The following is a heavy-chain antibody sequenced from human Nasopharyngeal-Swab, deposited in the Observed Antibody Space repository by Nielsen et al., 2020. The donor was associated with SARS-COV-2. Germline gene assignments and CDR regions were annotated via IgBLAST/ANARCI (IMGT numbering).Heavy chain of an antibody. V-gene: IGHV3-48*02. J-gene: IGHJ4*02. D-gene: IGHD6-25*01. CDR1: GFAFTDYS. Sequence: GESLNIPCAASGFAFTDYSMDWVRQAPGKGLEWVSYITSSSSTRYYADSVKGRFTVSRDNAKNSLYLQMSSLRDEDTAVYYCARGGYSSASMDYWGQGTLVTVSS. CDR2: ITSSSSTR. CDR3: ARGGYSSASMDY.